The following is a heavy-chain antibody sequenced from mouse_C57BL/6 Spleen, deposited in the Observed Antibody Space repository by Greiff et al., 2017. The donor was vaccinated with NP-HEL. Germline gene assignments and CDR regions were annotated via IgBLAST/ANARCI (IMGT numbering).Heavy chain of an antibody. V-gene: IGHV1-54*01. J-gene: IGHJ2*01. CDR2: INPGSGGT. CDR3: ARSSNWDVGY. D-gene: IGHD4-1*01. Sequence: VQLQQSGAELVRPGTSVKVSCKASGYAFTNYLIEWVKQRPGQGLEWIGVINPGSGGTNYNEKFKGKATLTADKSASTDYMQLSSLNSADSAVYFCARSSNWDVGYWGQGTTLTVSS. CDR1: GYAFTNYL.